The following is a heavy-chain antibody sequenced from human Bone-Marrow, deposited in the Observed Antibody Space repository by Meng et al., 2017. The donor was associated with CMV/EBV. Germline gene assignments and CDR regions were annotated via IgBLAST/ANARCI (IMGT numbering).Heavy chain of an antibody. V-gene: IGHV6-1*01. D-gene: IGHD3-3*01. CDR2: TYYRSKWYN. CDR1: GDSVSSNSAA. CDR3: ARVSYDFWSGYLFDY. Sequence: LRLSCAISGDSVSSNSAAWNWIRQSPSRGLEWLGRTYYRSKWYNDYAVSVKSRITINPDTSKNQFSLQLNSVTPEDTAVYYCARVSYDFWSGYLFDYWGQGTLVTVSS. J-gene: IGHJ4*02.